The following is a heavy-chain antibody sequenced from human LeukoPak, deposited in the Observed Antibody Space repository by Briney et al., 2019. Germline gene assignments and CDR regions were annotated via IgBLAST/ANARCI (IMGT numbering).Heavy chain of an antibody. CDR2: IIPIFGTA. V-gene: IGHV1-69*05. Sequence: SVKVSCKASGGTFSSYAISWVRQAPGQGLEWMGGIIPIFGTANYAQKFQGRVTITTDESTSTAYMELSSLRSEDTAVYYCARLVGYCSSTSCLDFDYWGQGTLVTVSS. D-gene: IGHD2-2*01. CDR3: ARLVGYCSSTSCLDFDY. CDR1: GGTFSSYA. J-gene: IGHJ4*02.